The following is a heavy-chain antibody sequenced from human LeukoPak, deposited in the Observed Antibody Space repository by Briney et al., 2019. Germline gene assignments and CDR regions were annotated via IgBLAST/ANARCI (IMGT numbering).Heavy chain of an antibody. D-gene: IGHD2-2*01. CDR1: GGTFSGYA. V-gene: IGHV1-69*04. CDR2: IIPILGIA. J-gene: IGHJ4*02. Sequence: GSSVKVSCKASGGTFSGYAISWLRQAPGQGLEWMGRIIPILGIANYAQKFRGRVTITADKSTSTAYMELSSLRSEDTAVYYCARDLGLLGRSSRAKTLDYWGQGTLVTVSS. CDR3: ARDLGLLGRSSRAKTLDY.